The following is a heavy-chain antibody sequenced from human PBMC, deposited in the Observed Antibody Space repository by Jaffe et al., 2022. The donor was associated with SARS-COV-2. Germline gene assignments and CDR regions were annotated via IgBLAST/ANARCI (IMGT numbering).Heavy chain of an antibody. CDR1: GGSFSGYY. CDR3: ARPGYYGQRSPDYFDH. CDR2: INRGGTT. Sequence: QVQLQQWGTGLLKPSETLSLTCAVYGGSFSGYYWSWIRQPPGKGLEWIGEINRGGTTNYNPSLKSRVTISVDTSKNQFSLNLSSVTAADTAIYYCARPGYYGQRSPDYFDHWGQGTLVTVSS. V-gene: IGHV4-34*01. J-gene: IGHJ4*02. D-gene: IGHD2-21*01.